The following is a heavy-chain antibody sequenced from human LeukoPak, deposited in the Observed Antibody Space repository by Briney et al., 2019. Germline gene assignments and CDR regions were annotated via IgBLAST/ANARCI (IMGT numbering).Heavy chain of an antibody. CDR3: AREVRSSGYSLDY. J-gene: IGHJ4*02. D-gene: IGHD3-22*01. V-gene: IGHV4-4*07. Sequence: PSETLSLTCTVSAGSISSYYCSSIRQPAGSGLECLGRIYTSGSTNYNPSLKSRVTMSVDTSKNQFSLKLSSVTAADTAVYYCAREVRSSGYSLDYWGQGTLVTVSS. CDR1: AGSISSYY. CDR2: IYTSGST.